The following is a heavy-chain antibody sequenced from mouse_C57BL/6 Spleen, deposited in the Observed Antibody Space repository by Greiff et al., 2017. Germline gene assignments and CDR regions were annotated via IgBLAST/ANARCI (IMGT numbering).Heavy chain of an antibody. Sequence: QVQLQQSGAELVRPGASVTLSCKASGYTFTDYEMHWVKQTPVHGLEWIGAIDPETGGTAYNQKFKGKAILTADKSSSTAYMELRSLTSEDSAVYYCTRERVNSWFAYWGQGTLVTVSA. D-gene: IGHD1-3*01. CDR2: IDPETGGT. CDR1: GYTFTDYE. CDR3: TRERVNSWFAY. J-gene: IGHJ3*01. V-gene: IGHV1-15*01.